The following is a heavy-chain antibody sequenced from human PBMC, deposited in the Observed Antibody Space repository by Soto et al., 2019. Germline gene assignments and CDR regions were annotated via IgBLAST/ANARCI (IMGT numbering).Heavy chain of an antibody. CDR3: ARKAEAMIVVDDWFDP. CDR1: GFTFSSYG. J-gene: IGHJ5*02. V-gene: IGHV3-33*01. D-gene: IGHD3-22*01. Sequence: GGSLRLSCAASGFTFSSYGMHWVRQAPGKGLEWVAVIWYDGSNKYYADSVKGRFTISRDNSKNTLYLQMNSLRAEDTAVYYCARKAEAMIVVDDWFDPWGQGTLVTVSS. CDR2: IWYDGSNK.